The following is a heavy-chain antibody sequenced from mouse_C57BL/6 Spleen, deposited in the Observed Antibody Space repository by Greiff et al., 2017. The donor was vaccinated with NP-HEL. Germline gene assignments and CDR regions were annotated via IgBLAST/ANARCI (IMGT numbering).Heavy chain of an antibody. CDR1: GFTFSSYA. V-gene: IGHV5-9-1*02. CDR2: ISSGGDYI. CDR3: TRVSAGSGFYYFAY. J-gene: IGHJ2*01. D-gene: IGHD3-2*02. Sequence: EVKVVESGEGLVKPGGSLKLSCAASGFTFSSYAMSWVRQTPEKRLEWVAYISSGGDYIYYADTVKGRFTISRDNARNTLYLQMSSLKSEDTAMYYCTRVSAGSGFYYFAYWGQGTTLTVSS.